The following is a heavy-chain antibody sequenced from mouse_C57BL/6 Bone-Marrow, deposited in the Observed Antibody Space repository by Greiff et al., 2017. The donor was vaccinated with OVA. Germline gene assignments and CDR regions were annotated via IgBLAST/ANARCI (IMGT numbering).Heavy chain of an antibody. J-gene: IGHJ2*01. CDR2: IHPSSGYT. CDR1: GYTFTSYW. CDR3: AREERFDFDY. V-gene: IGHV1-7*01. Sequence: VQLQQSGAELAKPGASVKLSCKASGYTFTSYWMHWVKQRPGQGLEWIGYIHPSSGYTKYNQKFKDKATLTTDKSSSTAYMQLSSLTYEDTAVYDCAREERFDFDYWGQGTTLTVSS.